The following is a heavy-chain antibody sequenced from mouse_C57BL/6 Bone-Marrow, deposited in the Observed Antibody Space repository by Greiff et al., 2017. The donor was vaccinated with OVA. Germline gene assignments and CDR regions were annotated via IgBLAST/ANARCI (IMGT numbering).Heavy chain of an antibody. CDR1: GYSITSGYY. CDR3: AREGLLRYPYYYAMDY. D-gene: IGHD1-1*01. J-gene: IGHJ4*01. V-gene: IGHV3-6*01. CDR2: ISYDGSN. Sequence: EVQLVESGPGLVKPSQSLSLTCSVTGYSITSGYYWNWIRQFPGNKLEWMGYISYDGSNNYNPSLKNRISITRDTSKNQFFLKLNSVTTEDTATYYCAREGLLRYPYYYAMDYWGQGTSVTVSS.